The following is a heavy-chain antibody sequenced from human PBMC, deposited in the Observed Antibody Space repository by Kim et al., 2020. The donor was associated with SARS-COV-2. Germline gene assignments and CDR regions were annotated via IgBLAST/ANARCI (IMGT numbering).Heavy chain of an antibody. J-gene: IGHJ4*02. CDR3: ARHGGSGDYASLLYHFDY. Sequence: SETLSLTCTVSGGSISSSSYYWGWIRQPPGKGLEWIGSIYYGGSTYYNPSLNSRVTISVDTSKNQFSLKLSSVTAADTAVYYCARHGGSGDYASLLYHFDYWGQGTLVTVSS. CDR1: GGSISSSSYY. CDR2: IYYGGST. V-gene: IGHV4-39*01. D-gene: IGHD4-17*01.